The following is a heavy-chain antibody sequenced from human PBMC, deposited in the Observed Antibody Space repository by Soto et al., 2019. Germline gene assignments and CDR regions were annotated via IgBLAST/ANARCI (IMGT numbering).Heavy chain of an antibody. CDR3: ARASRLRFLEWLSHDDY. CDR2: ISAYNGNT. J-gene: IGHJ4*02. D-gene: IGHD3-3*01. CDR1: GYTFTSYG. Sequence: QVQLVQSGAEVKKPGASVKVSCKASGYTFTSYGISWVRQAPGQGLEWMGWISAYNGNTNYAQKLQGRVTMTTDTSTSTAYMELRSLRSDDTAVYYCARASRLRFLEWLSHDDYWGQGTLVTVSS. V-gene: IGHV1-18*01.